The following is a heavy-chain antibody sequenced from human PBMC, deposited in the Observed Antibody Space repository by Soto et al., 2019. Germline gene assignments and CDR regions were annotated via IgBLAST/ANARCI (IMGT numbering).Heavy chain of an antibody. V-gene: IGHV4-31*03. D-gene: IGHD6-6*01. Sequence: QVQLQESGPGLVKPSQTLSLTCTVSGGSISSGGYYWSWIRQHPGKGLEWIGYIYYSGSTYYNPSLKSRVTIAVDTSKNQFSLKLSSVTAADTAVYYCARDGIAARPGMIDYWGQGTLVTVSS. CDR1: GGSISSGGYY. J-gene: IGHJ4*02. CDR2: IYYSGST. CDR3: ARDGIAARPGMIDY.